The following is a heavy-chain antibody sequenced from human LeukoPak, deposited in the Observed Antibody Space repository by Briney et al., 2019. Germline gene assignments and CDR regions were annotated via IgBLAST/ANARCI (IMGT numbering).Heavy chain of an antibody. D-gene: IGHD3-10*01. CDR2: ISAYNGNT. V-gene: IGHV1-18*01. J-gene: IGHJ4*02. Sequence: ATVKVSCKASGYTFTSYGISWVRQAPGQGLEWMGWISAYNGNTNYAQKLQGRVTMTTDTSTSTAYMELRSLRSDDTAVYYCARDAKGLLLRYGSGSYDYWGQGTLVTVSS. CDR3: ARDAKGLLLRYGSGSYDY. CDR1: GYTFTSYG.